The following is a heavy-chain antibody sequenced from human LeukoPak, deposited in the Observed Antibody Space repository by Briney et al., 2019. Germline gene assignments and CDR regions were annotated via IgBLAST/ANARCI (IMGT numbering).Heavy chain of an antibody. CDR1: GFTLSSYA. V-gene: IGHV3-23*01. CDR2: ISGSGGST. CDR3: ARGGIYYYDISGYFSDS. D-gene: IGHD3-22*01. J-gene: IGHJ4*02. Sequence: PGGSLRLSCAASGFTLSSYAMSWVRQAPGKGLEWVSGISGSGGSTYYSDSVKGRFTISRDSSKNTLYLQMNSLRADDTAVYYCARGGIYYYDISGYFSDSWGQGTLVTVSS.